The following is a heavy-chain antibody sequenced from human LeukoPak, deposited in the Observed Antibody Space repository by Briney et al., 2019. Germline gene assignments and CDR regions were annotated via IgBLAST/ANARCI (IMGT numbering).Heavy chain of an antibody. Sequence: SETLSLTCTVSGYSISSGYYWGWIRQPPGKGLEWIGSIYHSGSTYYNPSLKSRVTISVDTSKNQFSLKLSSVTAADTAVYYCARVSVMTRTGAFDIWGQGTMVTVSS. D-gene: IGHD1-1*01. J-gene: IGHJ3*02. CDR3: ARVSVMTRTGAFDI. CDR1: GYSISSGYY. CDR2: IYHSGST. V-gene: IGHV4-38-2*02.